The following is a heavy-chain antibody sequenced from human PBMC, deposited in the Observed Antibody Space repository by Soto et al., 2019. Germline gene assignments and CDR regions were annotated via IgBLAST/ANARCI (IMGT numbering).Heavy chain of an antibody. CDR2: ISTSGSHI. V-gene: IGHV3-48*03. CDR1: GFLFRNYE. J-gene: IGHJ4*02. D-gene: IGHD7-27*01. CDR3: ASQPHWARPFES. Sequence: EVRLVESGGGLVKPGGSLRLSCVGSGFLFRNYEMNWVRQAPGKGLEWLSHISTSGSHISDADSVKGRFTISRDNTKHTLELQMNSLRAEDTAVYYCASQPHWARPFESGGQGTLVNVAS.